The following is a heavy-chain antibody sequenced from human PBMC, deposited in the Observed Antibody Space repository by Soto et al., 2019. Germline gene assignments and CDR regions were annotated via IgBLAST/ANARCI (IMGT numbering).Heavy chain of an antibody. CDR2: TNSDGSSV. Sequence: EVQLVESGGGLVQPGGSLRLSCAASGFTLSDNWLHWVRRVPGKGLAWVSRTNSDGSSVTYADSVKGRFTLSRDNARYTWFLQMDSLRGEDTAMYYCVRSPEQRPFDYWGQGALVTVSS. CDR1: GFTLSDNW. CDR3: VRSPEQRPFDY. D-gene: IGHD6-25*01. V-gene: IGHV3-74*03. J-gene: IGHJ4*02.